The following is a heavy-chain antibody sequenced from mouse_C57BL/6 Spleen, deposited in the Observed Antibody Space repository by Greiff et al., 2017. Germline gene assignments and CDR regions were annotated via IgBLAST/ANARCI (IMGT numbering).Heavy chain of an antibody. D-gene: IGHD2-4*01. Sequence: QVQLQQSGAELVRPGTSVKVSCKASGYAFTNYLIEWVKQRPGQGLEWIGVINPGSGGTNYNEKFKGKATLTADESSSPVYMQLSSLTSEASAVYFCARSVYYDYDFAYWGQGTLVTVSA. CDR2: INPGSGGT. J-gene: IGHJ3*01. V-gene: IGHV1-54*01. CDR3: ARSVYYDYDFAY. CDR1: GYAFTNYL.